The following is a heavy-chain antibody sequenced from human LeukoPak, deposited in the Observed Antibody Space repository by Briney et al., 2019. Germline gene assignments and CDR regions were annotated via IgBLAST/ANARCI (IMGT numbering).Heavy chain of an antibody. Sequence: GESLKISCKGSGYNFTTYWIGWVRQMPGKGLEWMGIIYPGDSDTRYSPSFQGQVTISADKSISTAYLQWSSLKASDTAMYYCARQEGSSAGTYNWFDPWGQGTLVTVSS. D-gene: IGHD6-6*01. CDR3: ARQEGSSAGTYNWFDP. CDR2: IYPGDSDT. CDR1: GYNFTTYW. V-gene: IGHV5-51*01. J-gene: IGHJ5*02.